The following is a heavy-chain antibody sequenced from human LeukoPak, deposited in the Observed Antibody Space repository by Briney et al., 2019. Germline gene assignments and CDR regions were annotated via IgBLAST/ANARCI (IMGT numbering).Heavy chain of an antibody. J-gene: IGHJ6*02. CDR1: GGSISSYY. D-gene: IGHD3-10*01. CDR3: ARHRGLGPMDV. V-gene: IGHV4-59*08. Sequence: SETLSLTCTVSGGSISSYYWSWIRQPPGKGLEWIGYIYYSGSTNYNPSLKSRVIISVDTSKNQFSLKLSSVTAADTAVYYCARHRGLGPMDVWGQGTTVTVSS. CDR2: IYYSGST.